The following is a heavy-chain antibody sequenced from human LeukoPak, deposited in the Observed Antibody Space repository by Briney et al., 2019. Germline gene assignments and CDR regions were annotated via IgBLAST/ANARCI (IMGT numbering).Heavy chain of an antibody. J-gene: IGHJ4*02. CDR2: INGYGSST. D-gene: IGHD5-18*01. V-gene: IGHV3-74*01. Sequence: PGRSLRLSCAASGFTFISYWMHWVRQAPGKGLVWVSRINGYGSSTDFADSVKGRFTISRDNDKNTLYLQMNSLRAEDTAVYYCARDAPGNTALDYWGQGTLVTVSS. CDR3: ARDAPGNTALDY. CDR1: GFTFISYW.